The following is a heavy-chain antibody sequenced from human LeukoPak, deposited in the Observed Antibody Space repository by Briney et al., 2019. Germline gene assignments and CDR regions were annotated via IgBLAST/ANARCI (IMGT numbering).Heavy chain of an antibody. CDR1: GGSISSYY. CDR2: IYYSGST. Sequence: SETLSLTCSVSGGSISSYYWSWIRQPPGKGLEWIGYIYYSGSTNYNPSLKSRVTISVDTSKNQFSLKLSSVTAADTAVYYCARTPMDSSSWYRFDYWGQGTLVTVSS. D-gene: IGHD6-13*01. J-gene: IGHJ4*02. CDR3: ARTPMDSSSWYRFDY. V-gene: IGHV4-59*08.